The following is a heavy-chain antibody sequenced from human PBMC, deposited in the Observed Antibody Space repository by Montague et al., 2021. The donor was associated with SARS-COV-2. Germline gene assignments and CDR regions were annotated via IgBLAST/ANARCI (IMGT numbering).Heavy chain of an antibody. CDR3: ARDSPLSGYSNYYFDY. V-gene: IGHV3-30-3*01. CDR2: ISYDGSNK. D-gene: IGHD4-11*01. Sequence: SLRLSCAASGFTFSCYAMHWVRQAPGKGLEWVAVISYDGSNKYYADSVKGRFTISRDNSKNTLYLQMNSLRAEDTAVYYCARDSPLSGYSNYYFDYWGQGTLVTVSS. CDR1: GFTFSCYA. J-gene: IGHJ4*02.